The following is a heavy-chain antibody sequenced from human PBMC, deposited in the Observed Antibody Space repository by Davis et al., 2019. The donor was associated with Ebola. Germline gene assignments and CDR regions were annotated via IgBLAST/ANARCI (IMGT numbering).Heavy chain of an antibody. CDR1: GGSISGYY. Sequence: PSETLSLTCSVSGGSISGYYWSWIRQSPGKGLEWIAWIYYSGTTNYNPSFNSLVTVSVDTSENQISLTLSSVTAADTALYYCARSGAYDPYEYRGQGTPVTVSS. V-gene: IGHV4-59*01. J-gene: IGHJ4*02. D-gene: IGHD5-12*01. CDR3: ARSGAYDPYEY. CDR2: IYYSGTT.